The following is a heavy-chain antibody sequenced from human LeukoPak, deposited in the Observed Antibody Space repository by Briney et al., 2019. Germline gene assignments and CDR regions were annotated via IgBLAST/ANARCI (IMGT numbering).Heavy chain of an antibody. CDR2: ISGSGGST. CDR1: GFTFSSYA. CDR3: AKGGVYDILTGPNERFDY. J-gene: IGHJ4*02. Sequence: PGGPLRLSCAASGFTFSSYAMSWVRQAPGKGLEWVSAISGSGGSTYYADSVKGRFTISRDNSKNTLYLQMNSLRAEDTAVYYCAKGGVYDILTGPNERFDYWGQGTLVTVSS. V-gene: IGHV3-23*01. D-gene: IGHD3-9*01.